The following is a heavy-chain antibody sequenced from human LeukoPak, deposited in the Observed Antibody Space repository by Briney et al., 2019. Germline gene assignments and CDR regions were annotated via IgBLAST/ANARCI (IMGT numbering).Heavy chain of an antibody. D-gene: IGHD2-2*01. V-gene: IGHV4-61*02. CDR1: GGSISSGSYY. J-gene: IGHJ4*02. Sequence: PSQTLSLTCTVSGGSISSGSYYWSWIRRPAGKGLEWIGRIYTSGSTNYNPSLKSRVTISVDTSKNQFSLKLSSVTAADTAVYYCARFGNLYCSSTSCPKTRNDYWGQGTLVTVSS. CDR3: ARFGNLYCSSTSCPKTRNDY. CDR2: IYTSGST.